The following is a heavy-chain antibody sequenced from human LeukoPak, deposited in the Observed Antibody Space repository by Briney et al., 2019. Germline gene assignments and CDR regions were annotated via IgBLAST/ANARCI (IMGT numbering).Heavy chain of an antibody. J-gene: IGHJ5*02. CDR1: VFPFSRYH. D-gene: IGHD1-14*01. V-gene: IGHV3-23*01. CDR2: ISGSGSST. CDR3: AKDRTHYPEWFDP. Sequence: GVSLTLFCTASVFPFSRYHMSWARRSRGEGLEGLSAISGSGSSTYYADSVKGRFTISRDYSKNTLYLQMNSLRAEDTAVYYCAKDRTHYPEWFDPWGQGTLVTVSS.